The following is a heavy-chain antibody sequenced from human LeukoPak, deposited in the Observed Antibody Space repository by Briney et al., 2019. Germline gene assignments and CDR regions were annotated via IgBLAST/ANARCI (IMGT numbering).Heavy chain of an antibody. CDR2: IIPILGIA. CDR1: GGTFSSYT. V-gene: IGHV1-69*04. J-gene: IGHJ4*02. Sequence: SVKVSCKASGGTFSSYTISWVRQAPGQGLEWMGRIIPILGIANYAQKFQGRVTITADKSTSTAYMELSSLRSEDTAVYYCARERTAAASVFDYWGQGTLVTVSS. CDR3: ARERTAAASVFDY. D-gene: IGHD6-13*01.